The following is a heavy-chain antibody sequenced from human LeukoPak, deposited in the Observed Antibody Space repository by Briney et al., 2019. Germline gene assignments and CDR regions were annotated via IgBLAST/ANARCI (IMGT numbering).Heavy chain of an antibody. Sequence: SETESLTCTVSGGSISSSSYYWGWIRQPPGKGLEWIGSIYYSGSTYYNPSLKSRFTISVDTSKNQFSLKLSSVTAADTAVYYCASSYSSSWYYFDYWGQGTLVTVSS. CDR1: GGSISSSSYY. D-gene: IGHD6-13*01. J-gene: IGHJ4*02. CDR2: IYYSGST. V-gene: IGHV4-39*01. CDR3: ASSYSSSWYYFDY.